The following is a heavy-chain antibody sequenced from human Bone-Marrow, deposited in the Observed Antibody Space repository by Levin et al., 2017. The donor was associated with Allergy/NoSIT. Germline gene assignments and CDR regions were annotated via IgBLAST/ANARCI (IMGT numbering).Heavy chain of an antibody. J-gene: IGHJ6*03. CDR3: ARDLDYYYYMDV. V-gene: IGHV4-61*01. CDR1: GASVNSGSNY. CDR2: IDYSGIT. Sequence: RSSETLSLTCTVSGASVNSGSNYWSWVRQPPGKGLEWIGYIDYSGITDYNPSLKSRVIISADTSRNQIFLRLSSVTTADTAVYYCARDLDYYYYMDVWGTGTTVTVSS.